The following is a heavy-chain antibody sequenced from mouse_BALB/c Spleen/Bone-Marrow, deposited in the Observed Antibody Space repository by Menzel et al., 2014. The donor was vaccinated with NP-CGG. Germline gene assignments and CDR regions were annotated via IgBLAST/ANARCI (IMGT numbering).Heavy chain of an antibody. Sequence: LVESGAELVRPGASVTLSCKASGYTFTDYEMHWVKQTPVHGLEWIGSIDPETGGTAYNQKFKGKATLTADKSSSTAYMELRSLTPEDSAVYYCTRHWDYAMDYWGQGTSVTVSS. CDR2: IDPETGGT. V-gene: IGHV1-15*01. D-gene: IGHD4-1*01. CDR1: GYTFTDYE. J-gene: IGHJ4*01. CDR3: TRHWDYAMDY.